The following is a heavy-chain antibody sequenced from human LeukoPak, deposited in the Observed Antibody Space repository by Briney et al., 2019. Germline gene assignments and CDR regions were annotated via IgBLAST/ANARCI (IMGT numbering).Heavy chain of an antibody. D-gene: IGHD6-13*01. V-gene: IGHV1-2*06. CDR1: GYTFTGYY. CDR3: ARYTSVWQQPSY. J-gene: IGHJ4*02. Sequence: ASVKVSCKASGYTFTGYYMHWVRQAPGQGLEWMGRINPSSGGTNYAQKFQGRVTMTRDTSISTAYMEPSRLRSDDTAVYYCARYTSVWQQPSYWGQGTLVTVSS. CDR2: INPSSGGT.